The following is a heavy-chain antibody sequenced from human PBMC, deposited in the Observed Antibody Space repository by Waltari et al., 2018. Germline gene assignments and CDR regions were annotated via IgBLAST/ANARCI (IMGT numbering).Heavy chain of an antibody. V-gene: IGHV5-51*01. D-gene: IGHD3-22*01. J-gene: IGHJ4*02. CDR3: ARAPYYDSSGPYFDY. CDR1: GYSFTSYW. Sequence: EVQLVQSGAEVKKPGESLKISCKGSGYSFTSYWIGWVRQMPGKGVEGMGIIYPDDSDTRYSPSFQGQVTISADKSISTAYLQWSSLKASDTATYYCARAPYYDSSGPYFDYWGQGTLVTVSS. CDR2: IYPDDSDT.